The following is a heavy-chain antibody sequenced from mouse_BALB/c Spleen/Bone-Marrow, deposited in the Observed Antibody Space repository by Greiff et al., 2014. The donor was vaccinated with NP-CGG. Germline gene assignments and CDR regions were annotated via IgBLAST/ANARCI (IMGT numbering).Heavy chain of an antibody. V-gene: IGHV1-7*01. CDR3: ARSAPLDGFAY. Sequence: VQLQQSGAELAKPGASVKMSCKASGYTFTSYWMHWVKQRPGQGLEWIGYINPSTGYTEYNQKFKDKATLPADNSSSTAYMQLSSLTSEDSAVYYCARSAPLDGFAYWGQGTLVTVSA. D-gene: IGHD3-1*01. CDR2: INPSTGYT. J-gene: IGHJ3*01. CDR1: GYTFTSYW.